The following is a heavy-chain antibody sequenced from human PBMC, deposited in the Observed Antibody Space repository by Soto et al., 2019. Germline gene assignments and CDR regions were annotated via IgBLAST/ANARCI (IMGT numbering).Heavy chain of an antibody. CDR3: AKSSVDVLRYFDWLFSGGLFDY. D-gene: IGHD3-9*01. CDR1: GFTFSDYY. V-gene: IGHV3-11*04. CDR2: ISSSGSAI. J-gene: IGHJ4*02. Sequence: GGSLRLSCAASGFTFSDYYMRWIRQAPGKGLEWLSYISSSGSAIYYADSVKGRFTISRDNAKNTLYLQMNSLRAEDTAVYYCAKSSVDVLRYFDWLFSGGLFDYWGQGALVTVSS.